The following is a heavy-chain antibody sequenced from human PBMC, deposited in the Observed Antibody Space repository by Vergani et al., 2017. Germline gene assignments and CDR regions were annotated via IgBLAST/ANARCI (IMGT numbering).Heavy chain of an antibody. D-gene: IGHD1-7*01. CDR3: ASFPRGNYNSRDAFDI. V-gene: IGHV4-61*02. CDR2: IYTSGST. CDR1: GSSISSGSYY. Sequence: QVQLQESGPGLVKPSQTLSLTCTVSGSSISSGSYYWSWIRQPAGKGLEWIGRIYTSGSTNYNPSLQSRVSISADTSKNQFSLRLSSVTAADTAVYYCASFPRGNYNSRDAFDIWGQGTMVTVSS. J-gene: IGHJ3*02.